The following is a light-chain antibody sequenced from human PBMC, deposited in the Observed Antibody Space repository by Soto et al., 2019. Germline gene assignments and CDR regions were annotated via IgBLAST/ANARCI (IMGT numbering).Light chain of an antibody. CDR3: SSYTTSSTRV. V-gene: IGLV2-14*01. CDR1: SSDVGGYNY. Sequence: QSVLTQPASVSGSPGQSITMSCTGTSSDVGGYNYVSWYQQHPGKAPKLMIYEVSNRPSGVSSRFSGSKSGNTASLTISGLQAEDEGDYYCSSYTTSSTRVFGGGTQLTVL. CDR2: EVS. J-gene: IGLJ3*02.